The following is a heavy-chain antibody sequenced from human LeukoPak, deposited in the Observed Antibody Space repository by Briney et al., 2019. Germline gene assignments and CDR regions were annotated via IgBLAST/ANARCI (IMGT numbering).Heavy chain of an antibody. CDR1: GSTFSTYA. CDR2: IIGGGGST. J-gene: IGHJ4*02. Sequence: GGSLRLSCAASGSTFSTYALSWVRQPPGKGLGWVSAIIGGGGSTYYADSVKGRFTISRDNSKNTLYLQMNSLRAEDTAVYDCAKGERAYCGGDCYYDYWGQGTLVTVSA. D-gene: IGHD2-21*02. V-gene: IGHV3-23*01. CDR3: AKGERAYCGGDCYYDY.